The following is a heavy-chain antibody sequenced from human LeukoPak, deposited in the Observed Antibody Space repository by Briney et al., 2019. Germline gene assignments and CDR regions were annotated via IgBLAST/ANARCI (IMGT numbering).Heavy chain of an antibody. CDR3: ARLQGATIGAKWFDP. J-gene: IGHJ5*02. CDR1: GFSLTTTGMR. CDR2: IDWDDDK. V-gene: IGHV2-70*04. Sequence: SGPALVKPTQTLTLTCTFSGFSLTTTGMRVSWIRQPPGKALEWLARIDWDDDKFYSTSLKTRLTISKDTSKNQVVLTMTNMDPVGTATYYCARLQGATIGAKWFDPWGQGTLVTASS. D-gene: IGHD4/OR15-4a*01.